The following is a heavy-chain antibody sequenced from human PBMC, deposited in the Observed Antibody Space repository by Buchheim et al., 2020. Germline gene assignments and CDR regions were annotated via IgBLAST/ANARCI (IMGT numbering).Heavy chain of an antibody. V-gene: IGHV4-39*02. J-gene: IGHJ5*02. Sequence: QLQLQESGPGLVKPSETLSLTCTVSGGSISSSSYYWGWIRQPPGKGLEWIGSIYFSGSTYYNPSLQSRFTISVDTSKNPFSLKLSSVTAADTAVYYCARDHSSSWYAGGFDPWGQGTL. CDR3: ARDHSSSWYAGGFDP. CDR2: IYFSGST. D-gene: IGHD6-13*01. CDR1: GGSISSSSYY.